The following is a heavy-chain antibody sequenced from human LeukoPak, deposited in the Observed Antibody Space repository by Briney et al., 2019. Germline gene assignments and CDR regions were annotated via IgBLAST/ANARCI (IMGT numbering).Heavy chain of an antibody. J-gene: IGHJ4*02. D-gene: IGHD3-22*01. CDR1: GYTFTSYD. Sequence: ASVKVSCKASGYTFTSYDINWVRQATGQGLEWMGWMNPNSGNTGYAQKFQGRVTMTRDTSISTAYMELSRLRSDDTAVYYCARGRYYYDSSGYYGIFDYWGQGTLVTVSS. V-gene: IGHV1-8*01. CDR2: MNPNSGNT. CDR3: ARGRYYYDSSGYYGIFDY.